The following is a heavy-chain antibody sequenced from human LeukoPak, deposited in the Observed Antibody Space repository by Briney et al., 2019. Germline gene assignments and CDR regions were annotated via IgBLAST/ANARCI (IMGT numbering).Heavy chain of an antibody. V-gene: IGHV1-2*02. J-gene: IGHJ4*02. CDR1: GYTFIGHY. Sequence: ASVKVSCKASGYTFIGHYIHWVRQAPGQGLEWMGWINPKSGATIYAQKFQGRVTMTEDTSTDTAYMELSSLRSEDTAVYYCARWRIAARRIDYWGQGTLVTVSS. CDR2: INPKSGAT. CDR3: ARWRIAARRIDY. D-gene: IGHD6-6*01.